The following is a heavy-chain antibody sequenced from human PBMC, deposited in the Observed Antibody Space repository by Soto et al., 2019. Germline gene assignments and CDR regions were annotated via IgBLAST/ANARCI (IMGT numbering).Heavy chain of an antibody. Sequence: QVQLVQSGAEVQKPGSSVKVSCKASGVTFSSYAISWVRQAPGQGLEWMGGIIPIFGTANYAQKFQGRVTITADESTSTAYMELSSLRSEDTAVYYCARRGSIAAAITYFDPWGQGTLVTVSS. J-gene: IGHJ5*02. V-gene: IGHV1-69*01. CDR2: IIPIFGTA. CDR1: GVTFSSYA. CDR3: ARRGSIAAAITYFDP. D-gene: IGHD6-13*01.